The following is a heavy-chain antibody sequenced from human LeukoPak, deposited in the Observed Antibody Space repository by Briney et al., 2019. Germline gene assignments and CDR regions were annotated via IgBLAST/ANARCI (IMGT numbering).Heavy chain of an antibody. CDR1: GGSISSYY. D-gene: IGHD3-9*01. Sequence: SETLSLTCTVPGGSISSYYWSWIRQPPGKALEWIGDVYNIGSTNYNPSLKSRVSISVDTSKNQFSLKLTSVTAADTAVYYCARVIPNYDILTAYYPNWFDPWGQGTLLTVSS. J-gene: IGHJ5*02. CDR2: VYNIGST. V-gene: IGHV4-59*01. CDR3: ARVIPNYDILTAYYPNWFDP.